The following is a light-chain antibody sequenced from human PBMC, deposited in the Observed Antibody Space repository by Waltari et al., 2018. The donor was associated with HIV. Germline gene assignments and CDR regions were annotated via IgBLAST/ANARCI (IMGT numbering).Light chain of an antibody. CDR2: STG. V-gene: IGLV7-43*01. J-gene: IGLJ2*01. CDR1: AGAVTSNHY. Sequence: QTVVTQESSLTVSPGGTVTLTCASSAGAVTSNHYPNWFQQKPGQAPRALIHSTGSKHSWTPARFSGSLLGGKAALTVSGVQPEDEAEYFCLLYHGAAQVFGGGTKLTVL. CDR3: LLYHGAAQV.